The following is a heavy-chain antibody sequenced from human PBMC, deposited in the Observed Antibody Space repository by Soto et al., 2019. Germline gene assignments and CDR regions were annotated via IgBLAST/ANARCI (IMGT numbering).Heavy chain of an antibody. J-gene: IGHJ4*02. V-gene: IGHV3-23*01. Sequence: GGSLRLSCAASGFTFSSYAMSWVRQAQGKGLEWVSAISGSGGSTYYADSVKGRFTISRDNSKNTLYLQMNSLRAENTAVYYCAYYGYVSFFVYWGQGTLVTVAS. CDR3: AYYGYVSFFVY. D-gene: IGHD3-10*01. CDR2: ISGSGGST. CDR1: GFTFSSYA.